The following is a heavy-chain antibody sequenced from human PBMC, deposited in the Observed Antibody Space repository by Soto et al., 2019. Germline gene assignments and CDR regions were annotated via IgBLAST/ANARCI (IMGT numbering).Heavy chain of an antibody. D-gene: IGHD3-22*01. J-gene: IGHJ5*02. CDR1: GFTFSDYY. CDR3: ARDLGYDSSGYSA. Sequence: PGGSLILSCAASGFTFSDYYMSWIRQAPGKGLEWVSYISSSGSTIYYADSVKGRFTVSRDNAKNSLYLQMNSLRAEDTAVYYCARDLGYDSSGYSAWGQGTLVTVSS. V-gene: IGHV3-11*01. CDR2: ISSSGSTI.